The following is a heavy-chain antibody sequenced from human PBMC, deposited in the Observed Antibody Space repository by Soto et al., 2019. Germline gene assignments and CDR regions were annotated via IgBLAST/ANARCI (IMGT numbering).Heavy chain of an antibody. CDR3: ARVQQWLPPDYYYGMDV. D-gene: IGHD6-19*01. Sequence: LGGSLRLSCAASGFTFSSYSMNWVRQAPGKGLEWVSSISSSSSYIYYADSVKGRFTISRDNAKNSLYLQMNSLRAEDTAVYYCARVQQWLPPDYYYGMDVWGQGTTVTVSS. CDR1: GFTFSSYS. V-gene: IGHV3-21*01. J-gene: IGHJ6*02. CDR2: ISSSSSYI.